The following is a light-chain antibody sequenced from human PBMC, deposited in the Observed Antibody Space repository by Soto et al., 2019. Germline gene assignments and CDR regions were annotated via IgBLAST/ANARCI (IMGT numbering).Light chain of an antibody. CDR1: QSVSSSY. V-gene: IGKV3-20*01. CDR3: QQYGSSPWT. Sequence: EIVLTQSPGTLSLSPGERATLSCRASQSVSSSYLAWYQQKPGQAPRLLIYGASSRATGIPGRFSGSGSGTDFTLTISRLEPEDFAGYYCQQYGSSPWTFGQGTKV. CDR2: GAS. J-gene: IGKJ1*01.